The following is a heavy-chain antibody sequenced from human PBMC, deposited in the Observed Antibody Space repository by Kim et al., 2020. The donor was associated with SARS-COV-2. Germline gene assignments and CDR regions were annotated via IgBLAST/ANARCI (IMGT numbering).Heavy chain of an antibody. CDR2: INSDGSST. D-gene: IGHD3-10*01. V-gene: IGHV3-74*01. CDR3: ARARYYGSGSFDY. Sequence: GGSLRLSCAASGFTFSSYWMHWVRQAPGKGLVWDSRINSDGSSTSYADSVKGRFTISRDNAKNTLYLQMNSLRAEDTAVYYCARARYYGSGSFDYWGQGTLVTVSS. CDR1: GFTFSSYW. J-gene: IGHJ4*02.